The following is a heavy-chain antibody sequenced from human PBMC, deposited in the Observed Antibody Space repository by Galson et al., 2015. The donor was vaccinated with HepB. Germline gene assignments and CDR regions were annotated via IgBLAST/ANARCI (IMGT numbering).Heavy chain of an antibody. J-gene: IGHJ5*02. CDR3: ARARGTPTVSWFDP. CDR2: INHSGST. CDR1: GGSFSGYY. V-gene: IGHV4-34*01. D-gene: IGHD4-17*01. Sequence: ETLSLTCAVYGGSFSGYYWSWIRQPPGKGLEWIGEINHSGSTNYNPSLKSRVTISVDTSKNQFSLKLSSVTAADTAVYYCARARGTPTVSWFDPWGQGTLVTVSS.